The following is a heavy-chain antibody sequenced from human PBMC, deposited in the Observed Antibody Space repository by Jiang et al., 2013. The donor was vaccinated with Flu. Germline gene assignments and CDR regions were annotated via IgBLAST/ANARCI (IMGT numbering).Heavy chain of an antibody. J-gene: IGHJ4*02. Sequence: ISSSNWWSWVRQPPGRGWSGLGKSIIWEHQLQPSLKSRVTISVDKSKNQFSLKLSSVTAADTAVYYCARITTYYYDSSGFDYWGQGTLVTVSS. CDR3: ARITTYYYDSSGFDY. D-gene: IGHD3-22*01. V-gene: IGHV4-4*02. CDR1: ISSSNW. CDR2: SIIWEH.